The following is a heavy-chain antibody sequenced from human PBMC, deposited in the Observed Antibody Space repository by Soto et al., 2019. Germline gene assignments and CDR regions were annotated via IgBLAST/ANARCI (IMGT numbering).Heavy chain of an antibody. CDR3: ATGLDTSKSGY. Sequence: GGSLRLSCAASGFTVSSNHMTWVRQAPGRGPDWVSTIYPGGNTYYADSVRGRFAISRDNSKNMLYLQMNSLRAEDTAVYYCATGLDTSKSGYWGQGTLVTVSS. D-gene: IGHD5-18*01. V-gene: IGHV3-53*01. CDR1: GFTVSSNH. J-gene: IGHJ4*02. CDR2: IYPGGNT.